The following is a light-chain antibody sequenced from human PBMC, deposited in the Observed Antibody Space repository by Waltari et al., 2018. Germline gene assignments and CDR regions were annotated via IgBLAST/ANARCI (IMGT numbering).Light chain of an antibody. CDR3: QQYNTWPPT. J-gene: IGKJ3*01. CDR2: GAS. Sequence: EVVMTQSPATLSVSPGERATLSCRASQGVSSKLAWYQQKPGQAPRLLISGASTRATGIPARFSGSVSGTEFTLTISSLHSEDFAVYYCQQYNTWPPTFGPGTRVDIK. CDR1: QGVSSK. V-gene: IGKV3-15*01.